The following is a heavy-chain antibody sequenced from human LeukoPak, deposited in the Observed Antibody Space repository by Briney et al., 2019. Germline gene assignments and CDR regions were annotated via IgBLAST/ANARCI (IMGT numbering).Heavy chain of an antibody. CDR3: AKGSRSIAVDNLCDY. J-gene: IGHJ4*02. V-gene: IGHV4-39*01. CDR1: GGSISSSSYY. Sequence: SETLSLTCTVSGGSISSSSYYWDWIRQPPGKGLEWIGSLYYSGSTYYNPSLKSRVTISVDTSKNQFSLKLSSVTAADTAVYYCAKGSRSIAVDNLCDYWGQGSLVTVSS. D-gene: IGHD6-19*01. CDR2: LYYSGST.